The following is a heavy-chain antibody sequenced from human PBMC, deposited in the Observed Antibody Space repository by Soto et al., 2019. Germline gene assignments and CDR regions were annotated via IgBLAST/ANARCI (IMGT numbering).Heavy chain of an antibody. Sequence: QVQLVEAGGGVVQPGKSLRLSCAASGFTFSSYLMHWVRQAPGKGLEWVALISYNGISKNYADSVKGRFTVSRDNSKNTLYLQMNSLRVEDTDVYYCAFNWNDIYYMDVWGKGTTVTVSS. J-gene: IGHJ6*03. CDR1: GFTFSSYL. CDR2: ISYNGISK. CDR3: AFNWNDIYYMDV. D-gene: IGHD1-1*01. V-gene: IGHV3-30*03.